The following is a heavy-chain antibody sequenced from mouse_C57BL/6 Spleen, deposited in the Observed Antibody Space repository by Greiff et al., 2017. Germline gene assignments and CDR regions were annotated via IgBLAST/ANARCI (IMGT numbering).Heavy chain of an antibody. CDR2: ISSGSSTI. V-gene: IGHV5-17*01. Sequence: EVKLVESGGGLVKPGGSLKLSCAASGFTFSDYGMHWVRQAPEKGLEWVAYISSGSSTIYYADTVKGRFTISRDNAKNTLFLQMTSLRSEDTAMYYCARSGVKLGRGFAYWGQGTLVTVSA. D-gene: IGHD4-1*01. J-gene: IGHJ3*01. CDR1: GFTFSDYG. CDR3: ARSGVKLGRGFAY.